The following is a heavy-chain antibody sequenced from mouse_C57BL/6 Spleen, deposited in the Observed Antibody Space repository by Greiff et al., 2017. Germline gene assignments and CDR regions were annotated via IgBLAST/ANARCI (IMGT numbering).Heavy chain of an antibody. CDR3: ASWGTTVGAMDY. J-gene: IGHJ4*01. CDR1: GFTFSDYG. V-gene: IGHV5-17*01. D-gene: IGHD1-1*01. CDR2: ISSGSSTI. Sequence: EVQLQQSGGGLVKPGGSLKLSCAASGFTFSDYGMHWVRQAPEKGLEWVAYISSGSSTIYYADTVKGRFTISRDNAKNTLFLQMTSLRSEDTAMYYCASWGTTVGAMDYWGQGTSVTVSS.